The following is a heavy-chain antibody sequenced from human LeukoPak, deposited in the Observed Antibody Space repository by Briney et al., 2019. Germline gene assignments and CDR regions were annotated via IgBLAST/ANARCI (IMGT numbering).Heavy chain of an antibody. J-gene: IGHJ6*02. CDR1: GGTFSSYA. CDR3: ARAVSSGWYVGSYYYYYYGMDV. Sequence: SVKVSCKASGGTFSSYAISWVRQAPGQGLEWMGRIIPILGIANYAQKFQGRVTITADKSTSTAYMELSSLRSEDTAVYYCARAVSSGWYVGSYYYYYYGMDVWGQGTTVTVSS. V-gene: IGHV1-69*04. CDR2: IIPILGIA. D-gene: IGHD6-19*01.